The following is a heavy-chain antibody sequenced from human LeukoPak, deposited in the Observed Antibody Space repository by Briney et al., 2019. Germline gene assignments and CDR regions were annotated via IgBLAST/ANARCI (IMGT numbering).Heavy chain of an antibody. J-gene: IGHJ3*02. D-gene: IGHD3-16*01. V-gene: IGHV1-2*02. CDR2: INPNSGGT. CDR1: GYTFTGYY. CDR3: ARARLWTYDI. Sequence: ASVKVSCKASGYTFTGYYMHWVRQAPGQGLEWIGWINPNSGGTNYAQKFQGRVTMTRDTSISTAYMELSSLRSDDTAVYYCARARLWTYDIWGQGTVVTVSS.